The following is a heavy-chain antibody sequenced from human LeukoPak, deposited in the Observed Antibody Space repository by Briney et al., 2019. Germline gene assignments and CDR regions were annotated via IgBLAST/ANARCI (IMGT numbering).Heavy chain of an antibody. V-gene: IGHV4-4*07. J-gene: IGHJ4*02. CDR3: AREREGIVVPAAATYFDY. CDR2: IYTSGST. CDR1: GGSISSYY. D-gene: IGHD2-2*01. Sequence: WETLSLTCTVSGGSISSYYWSWIRQPAGRGLEWIGRIYTSGSTNYNPSLKSRVTMSVDTSRNQFSLKLSSVTAADTAVYYCAREREGIVVPAAATYFDYWGQGTLVTVSS.